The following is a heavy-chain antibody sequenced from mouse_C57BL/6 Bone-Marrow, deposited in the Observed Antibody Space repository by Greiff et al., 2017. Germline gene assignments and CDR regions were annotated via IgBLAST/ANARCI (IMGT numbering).Heavy chain of an antibody. CDR3: ARGGNSMVTTKGFAY. D-gene: IGHD2-1*01. Sequence: VKLQQPGAELVMPGASVKLSCKASGYTFTSYWMHWVKQRPAQGLEWIGEIDPSDSYANYNQKFKGKSTLTVDKSSSTAYMQLSSLTSEDSAVYYCARGGNSMVTTKGFAYWGQGTLVTVSA. J-gene: IGHJ3*01. V-gene: IGHV1-69*01. CDR1: GYTFTSYW. CDR2: IDPSDSYA.